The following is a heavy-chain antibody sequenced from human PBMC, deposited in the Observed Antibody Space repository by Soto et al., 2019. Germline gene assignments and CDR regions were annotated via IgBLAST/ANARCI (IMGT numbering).Heavy chain of an antibody. Sequence: ESLTISCKGSGYTFTTNWIAWVRQMPGKGLERMGIIYPSDSDTRYSPSFEGQVTISVDKSISTAYLQWSSLKASDTATYYCARGSGYHNFWGQGTLVTVSS. CDR2: IYPSDSDT. CDR1: GYTFTTNW. V-gene: IGHV5-51*01. CDR3: ARGSGYHNF. D-gene: IGHD5-12*01. J-gene: IGHJ4*02.